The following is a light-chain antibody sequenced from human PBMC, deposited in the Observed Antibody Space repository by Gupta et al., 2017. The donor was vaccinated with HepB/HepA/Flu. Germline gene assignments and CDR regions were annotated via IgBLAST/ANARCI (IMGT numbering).Light chain of an antibody. Sequence: QSVLTQPPSVSGAPGQRVTTSSTGRSSNIGAGYDVHWYQQLPATAPKLLISGNSNRPSGVPDRFSCSKSGTSASLAITGLQAEDEADYYCQSYDSSLSGVVFGGGTKLTVL. J-gene: IGLJ2*01. V-gene: IGLV1-40*01. CDR3: QSYDSSLSGVV. CDR2: GNS. CDR1: SSNIGAGYD.